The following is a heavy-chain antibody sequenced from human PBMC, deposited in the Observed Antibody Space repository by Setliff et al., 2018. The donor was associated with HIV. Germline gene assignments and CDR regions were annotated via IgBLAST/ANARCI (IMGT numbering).Heavy chain of an antibody. Sequence: SETLSLTCTVSGGSVNDFYCNWIRQPPGKGPEWIGYIHSSGSTIYNPSLKSRITISLDTSKEQFSLELSSVTAADTAMYYCARGPPLIVAEEDYWGQGTLVTVSS. CDR2: IHSSGST. CDR3: ARGPPLIVAEEDY. J-gene: IGHJ4*02. D-gene: IGHD3-22*01. CDR1: GGSVNDFY. V-gene: IGHV4-4*09.